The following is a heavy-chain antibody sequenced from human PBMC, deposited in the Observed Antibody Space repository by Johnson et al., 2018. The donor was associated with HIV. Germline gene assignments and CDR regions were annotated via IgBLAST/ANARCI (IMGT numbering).Heavy chain of an antibody. D-gene: IGHD2-8*02. CDR1: GFTFSNYA. Sequence: QVQLVESGGGVVQPGRSLRLPCVASGFTFSNYAMHWVRQAPGKGLEWVAVISYDGSNKYYADSVKGQFTISRDNSKNTLYLQMNSLRAEDTAVYYCARDCSAGVCYLGTDAFDIWGQGTMVTVSS. V-gene: IGHV3-30*04. CDR3: ARDCSAGVCYLGTDAFDI. CDR2: ISYDGSNK. J-gene: IGHJ3*02.